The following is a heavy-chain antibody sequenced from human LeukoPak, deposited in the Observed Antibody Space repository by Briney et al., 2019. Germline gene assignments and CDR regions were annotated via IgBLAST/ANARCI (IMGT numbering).Heavy chain of an antibody. D-gene: IGHD2-15*01. J-gene: IGHJ6*02. CDR2: IYDSGST. Sequence: SETLSLTCTVSGGSIRSSYYYWGWIRQPPGKGLEWIGSIYDSGSTYYNPSLKSRVTISVDTSKNQFSLKLNSVTAADTAVYYCARYCSGGSCYDYYYGMDVWGQGTTVTVSS. CDR3: ARYCSGGSCYDYYYGMDV. CDR1: GGSIRSSYYY. V-gene: IGHV4-39*01.